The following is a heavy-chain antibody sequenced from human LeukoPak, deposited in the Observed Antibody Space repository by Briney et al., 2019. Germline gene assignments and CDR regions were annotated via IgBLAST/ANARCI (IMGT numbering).Heavy chain of an antibody. CDR1: GGSISSYY. CDR2: IYYSGST. J-gene: IGHJ4*02. D-gene: IGHD3-16*02. Sequence: SETLSLTCTVSGGSISSYYWSWIRQPPGKGLEWIGYIYYSGSTNYNPSLKSRVTISVDTSKNQFSLKLSSVTAEDTAVYYCARGKGVKPTTFWGQGTLVTVSS. V-gene: IGHV4-59*01. CDR3: ARGKGVKPTTF.